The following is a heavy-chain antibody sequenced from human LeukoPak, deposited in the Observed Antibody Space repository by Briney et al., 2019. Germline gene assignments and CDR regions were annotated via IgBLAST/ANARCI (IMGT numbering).Heavy chain of an antibody. Sequence: SETLSLTCAVSGGSILTTNWWSWVRQPPGTGLEWIGEVHLSGTSNYNPSLKSRVSMSIDKSKNQLSLKLTSVTAADTAMYYCARESGAFSPFGFWGQGTLVTVSS. CDR1: GGSILTTNW. CDR2: VHLSGTS. CDR3: ARESGAFSPFGF. J-gene: IGHJ4*02. D-gene: IGHD1-26*01. V-gene: IGHV4-4*02.